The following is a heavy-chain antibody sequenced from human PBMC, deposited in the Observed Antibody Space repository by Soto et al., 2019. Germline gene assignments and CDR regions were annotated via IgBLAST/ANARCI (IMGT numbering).Heavy chain of an antibody. J-gene: IGHJ6*02. Sequence: GGSLRLSCAASGFTFSSYGMHWVRQAPDKGLEWVAVIWYDGSNKYYADSVKGRFTISRDNSKNTLYLQMNSLRAEDTAVYYCARDQTPYCSGGSCEYYYGMDVWGQGTTVTVSS. CDR1: GFTFSSYG. D-gene: IGHD2-15*01. CDR3: ARDQTPYCSGGSCEYYYGMDV. V-gene: IGHV3-33*01. CDR2: IWYDGSNK.